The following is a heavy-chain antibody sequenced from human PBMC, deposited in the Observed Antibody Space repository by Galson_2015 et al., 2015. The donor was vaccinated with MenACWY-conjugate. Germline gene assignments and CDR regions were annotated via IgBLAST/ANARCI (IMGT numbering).Heavy chain of an antibody. J-gene: IGHJ4*02. V-gene: IGHV3-7*03. D-gene: IGHD3-22*01. CDR1: EFIFSDYW. CDR3: ARTTDYYDSSGYYGDFDN. CDR2: IRGDGSEK. Sequence: SLRLSCAASEFIFSDYWMSWVRQAPGKGLEWVANIRGDGSEKFYVDSVKGRFTISRDNAKNSLYLQLNSLRAEDTAVYYCARTTDYYDSSGYYGDFDNWGQGTLVTVSS.